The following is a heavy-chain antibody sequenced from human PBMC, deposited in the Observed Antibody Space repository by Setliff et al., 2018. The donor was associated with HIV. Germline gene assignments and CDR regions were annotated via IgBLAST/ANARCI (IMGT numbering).Heavy chain of an antibody. CDR2: IYPGDYDT. J-gene: IGHJ4*02. Sequence: PGESLKISCKGSGYTFTSYWIGWVRQMPGKGLEWMGIIYPGDYDTRYSPSFQGRVTISADKSINTAYLQWSSLQASDTAMYYCARRASKASLDYWGQGTLVTVSS. V-gene: IGHV5-51*01. CDR3: ARRASKASLDY. CDR1: GYTFTSYW.